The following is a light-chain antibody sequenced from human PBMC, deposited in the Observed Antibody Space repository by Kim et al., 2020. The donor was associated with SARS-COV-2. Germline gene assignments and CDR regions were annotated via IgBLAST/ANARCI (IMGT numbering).Light chain of an antibody. CDR2: AAS. V-gene: IGKV1-39*01. J-gene: IGKJ1*01. Sequence: DIQMTQSPSSLSASVGDRVTITCRATQNISNYLNWYQQDPGKPPKFLISAASTLQSGVPSRFSGSGSGTDFTLTINSLQPEDFAIYYCQQSYNTPRTFGQGTKVDIK. CDR1: QNISNY. CDR3: QQSYNTPRT.